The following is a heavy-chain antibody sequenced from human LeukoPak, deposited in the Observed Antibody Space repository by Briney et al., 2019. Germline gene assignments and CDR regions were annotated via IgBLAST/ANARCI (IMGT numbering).Heavy chain of an antibody. CDR3: ARDFYDILTGSYYYGMDV. Sequence: PSETLSLTCAVSGGSISSGGYSWSWIRQPPGKGLEWIGYIYHSGSTYYNPSLKSRVTISVDRSKNQFSLKLSSVTAADTAVYHCARDFYDILTGSYYYGMDVWGQGTTVTVSS. J-gene: IGHJ6*02. V-gene: IGHV4-30-2*01. D-gene: IGHD3-9*01. CDR1: GGSISSGGYS. CDR2: IYHSGST.